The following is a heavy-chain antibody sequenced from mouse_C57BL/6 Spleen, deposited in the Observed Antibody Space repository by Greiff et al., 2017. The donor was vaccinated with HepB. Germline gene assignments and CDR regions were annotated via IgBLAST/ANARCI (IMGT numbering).Heavy chain of an antibody. CDR1: GFNIKDDY. Sequence: VQLKESGAELVRPGASVKLSCTASGFNIKDDYMHWVKQRPEHGLEWIGWIDPENGDTEYDSKFQGKATITADKSSNTAYLQLSSLTSEDTAVYYCTTGEYFCYSSAYWGQGTLVTVSA. CDR2: IDPENGDT. V-gene: IGHV14-4*01. D-gene: IGHD5-1*01. CDR3: TTGEYFCYSSAY. J-gene: IGHJ3*01.